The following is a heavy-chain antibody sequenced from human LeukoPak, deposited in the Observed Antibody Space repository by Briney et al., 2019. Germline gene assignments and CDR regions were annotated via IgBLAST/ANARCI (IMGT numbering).Heavy chain of an antibody. CDR3: AGISP. CDR2: IYSGGST. V-gene: IGHV3-66*01. CDR1: GFTFSSYS. J-gene: IGHJ4*02. Sequence: PGGSLRLSCAASGFTFSSYSMNWVRQAPGKGLEWVSGIYSGGSTYYADSVQGRFTISRDNSKNTLYLQMNSLRAEDTAVYYCAGISPWGQGTLVTASS.